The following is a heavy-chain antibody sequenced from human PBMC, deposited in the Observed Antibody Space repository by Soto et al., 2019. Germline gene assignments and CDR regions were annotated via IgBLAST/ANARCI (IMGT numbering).Heavy chain of an antibody. Sequence: QVQLVESGGGVVQPGRSLRLSCAASGFTFSSYALHWVRQAPGKGLEWVAIISYDGSNKYYADSVKGRFTISRDNSKNTLYLQMNSLRAEDTAMYYCARDAQYYFDYWGQGTLVTVSS. V-gene: IGHV3-30-3*01. CDR3: ARDAQYYFDY. CDR1: GFTFSSYA. CDR2: ISYDGSNK. J-gene: IGHJ4*02.